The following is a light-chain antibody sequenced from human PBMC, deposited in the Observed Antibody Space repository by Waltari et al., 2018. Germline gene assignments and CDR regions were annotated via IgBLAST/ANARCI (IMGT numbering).Light chain of an antibody. J-gene: IGLJ2*01. CDR1: ISNIGSNT. CDR2: GND. V-gene: IGLV1-44*01. Sequence: QSLLTQPPSASGTPGQRVTISCSGGISNIGSNTINWYRQFPGTAPKVLIYGNDKRTSGVPERFSGSKSGTSASLAISGLQSEDEADYYCAAWDDSLGGPVFGGGTKLTVL. CDR3: AAWDDSLGGPV.